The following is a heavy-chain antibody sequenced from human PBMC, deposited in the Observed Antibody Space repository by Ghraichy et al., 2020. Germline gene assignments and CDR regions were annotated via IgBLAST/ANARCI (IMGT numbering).Heavy chain of an antibody. Sequence: GGSLRLSCAVSGFTVSSNYMTWVRQAPGKGLEWVSVIYSGNNTDYADSVKGRFTISRDNSKNTLFLQMNSLRAEDTAVYYCARLFFYGSGSTFDYWGQGTLVTVSS. CDR2: IYSGNNT. CDR1: GFTVSSNY. CDR3: ARLFFYGSGSTFDY. D-gene: IGHD3-10*01. V-gene: IGHV3-66*02. J-gene: IGHJ4*02.